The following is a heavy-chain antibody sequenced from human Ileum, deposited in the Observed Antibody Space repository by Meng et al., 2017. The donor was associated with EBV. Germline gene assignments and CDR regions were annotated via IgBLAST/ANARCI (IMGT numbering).Heavy chain of an antibody. CDR3: ARHHHSPTFDY. V-gene: IGHV4-39*01. CDR2: VVYSGTT. Sequence: QPQLQESVPGLVKPSATPSLTCTVSGGSISSSSYYWAWIRQPPGEGLEWIGSVVYSGTTYYTSSLKSRVSISVDTSKNQFSLKLSSVTAADTAVYYCARHHHSPTFDYWGQGTLVTVFS. J-gene: IGHJ4*02. D-gene: IGHD1-14*01. CDR1: GGSISSSSYY.